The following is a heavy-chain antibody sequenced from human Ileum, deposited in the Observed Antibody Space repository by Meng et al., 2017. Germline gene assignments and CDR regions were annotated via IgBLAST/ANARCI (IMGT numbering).Heavy chain of an antibody. CDR2: INTNTGNP. CDR3: ATSGGGFDY. CDR1: SSTFTNYD. V-gene: IGHV7-4-1*02. D-gene: IGHD1-26*01. Sequence: VPLVQSGYELKKPGASVKVSLKASSSTFTNYDIHWVRQAPGQGLEWMGWINTNTGNPTYAQGFTGRFVFSLDTSVNTAHLQISTLTAEDTAVYYCATSGGGFDYWGQGALVTVSS. J-gene: IGHJ4*02.